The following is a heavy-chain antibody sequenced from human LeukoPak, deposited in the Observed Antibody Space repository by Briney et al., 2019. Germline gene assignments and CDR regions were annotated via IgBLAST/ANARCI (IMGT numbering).Heavy chain of an antibody. D-gene: IGHD4-11*01. CDR1: GFAFSSYY. CDR3: ARAGAVTDRINWFDP. CDR2: INSDGSAT. Sequence: PGGSLRLSCTASGFAFSSYYMHWVRQAPGERLVWLSLINSDGSATDYADSVKGRFTISRDNAKNTLFLQMNSLRVEDTAVYYCARAGAVTDRINWFDPWDQGTLVTVSS. V-gene: IGHV3-74*01. J-gene: IGHJ5*02.